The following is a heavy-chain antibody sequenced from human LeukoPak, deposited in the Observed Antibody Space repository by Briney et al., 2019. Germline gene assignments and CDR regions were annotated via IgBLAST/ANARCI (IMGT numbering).Heavy chain of an antibody. D-gene: IGHD3-22*01. CDR3: ARDAAGGDSSGNFDY. CDR2: ISSSSSYI. CDR1: GFTFSSYS. V-gene: IGHV3-21*01. Sequence: GGSLRLSCAASGFTFSSYSMNWVRQAPGKGLEWVSSISSSSSYIYYADSVKGRFTISRDSAKNSLYLQMNSLRAEDTAVYYCARDAAGGDSSGNFDYWGQGTLVTVSS. J-gene: IGHJ4*02.